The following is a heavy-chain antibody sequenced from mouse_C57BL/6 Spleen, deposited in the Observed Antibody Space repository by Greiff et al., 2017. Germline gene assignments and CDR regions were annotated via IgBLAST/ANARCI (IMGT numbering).Heavy chain of an antibody. CDR2: IDPENGDT. CDR1: GFNIKDDY. CDR3: TTNYYGSSCAY. Sequence: VQLQQSGAELVRPGASVKLSCTASGFNIKDDYMHWVKQRPEQGLEWIGWIDPENGDTEYASKFQGKATITADTSSNTAYLQLSSLTSEDTAVYYCTTNYYGSSCAYWGQGTLVTVSA. J-gene: IGHJ3*01. D-gene: IGHD1-1*01. V-gene: IGHV14-4*01.